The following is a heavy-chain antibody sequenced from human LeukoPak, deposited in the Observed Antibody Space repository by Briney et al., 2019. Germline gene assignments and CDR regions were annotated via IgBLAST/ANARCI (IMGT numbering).Heavy chain of an antibody. V-gene: IGHV1-8*01. CDR1: GYTFTSYD. D-gene: IGHD2-2*02. CDR2: MNPNSGNT. CDR3: ARGIVVVPATIGSDYYYYMDV. J-gene: IGHJ6*03. Sequence: ASVKVSCKASGYTFTSYDINWVRQATGQGLEWMGWMNPNSGNTGYAQKFQGRVTMTRNTSISTAYMELSSLRSEDTAVYYCARGIVVVPATIGSDYYYYMDVWGKGTTVTASS.